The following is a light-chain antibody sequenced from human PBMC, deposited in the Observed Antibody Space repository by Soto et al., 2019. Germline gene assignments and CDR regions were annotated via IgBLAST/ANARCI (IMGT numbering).Light chain of an antibody. V-gene: IGKV3-15*01. CDR1: QSVSNN. Sequence: EIVMTQSPATLSASPGERATLSCRASQSVSNNLAWYHQKPGLAPRLLIYGASTRATGIPARFSGSGSGTEFTLTISSLQPEDFAVYYCQQYNNWWTFGQGTKVEIK. CDR3: QQYNNWWT. CDR2: GAS. J-gene: IGKJ1*01.